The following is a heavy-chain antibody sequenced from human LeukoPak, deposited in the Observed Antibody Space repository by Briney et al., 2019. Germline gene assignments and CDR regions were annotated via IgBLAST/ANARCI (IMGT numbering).Heavy chain of an antibody. CDR3: ASFLAYYYDSSDYSGYFDY. D-gene: IGHD3-22*01. CDR2: IYHSGST. CDR1: GGSISSGGYS. Sequence: KSSETLSLTCAVSGGSISSGGYSWSWIRQPPGKGLEWIGCIYHSGSTYYNPSLKSRVTISVDKSKNQFSLKLSSVTAADTAVYYCASFLAYYYDSSDYSGYFDYWGQGTLVTVSS. V-gene: IGHV4-30-2*01. J-gene: IGHJ4*02.